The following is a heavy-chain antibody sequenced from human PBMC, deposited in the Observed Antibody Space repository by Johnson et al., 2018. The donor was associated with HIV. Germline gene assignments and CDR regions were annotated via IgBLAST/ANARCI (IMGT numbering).Heavy chain of an antibody. V-gene: IGHV3-43*01. CDR3: ARVLRLPRLGAFDI. D-gene: IGHD5-12*01. Sequence: VQLVESGGVVVQPGGSLRLSCAASGFTFDDYTMHWVRQVPGKGLEWVSLISWDGGSTYYADSVKGRFTISRDNSKNTLYLQMNSLRAEDTAVYYCARVLRLPRLGAFDIWGQGTMVTVSS. J-gene: IGHJ3*02. CDR1: GFTFDDYT. CDR2: ISWDGGST.